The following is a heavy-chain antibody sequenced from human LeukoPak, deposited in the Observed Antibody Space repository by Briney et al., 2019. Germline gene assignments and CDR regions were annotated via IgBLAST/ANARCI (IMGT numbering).Heavy chain of an antibody. D-gene: IGHD3-3*01. CDR1: GGSISSYY. J-gene: IGHJ6*04. V-gene: IGHV4-59*01. CDR2: IYYSGST. Sequence: SETLSLTCTVSGGSISSYYWSWIRQPPGKGLEWIGYIYYSGSTNYNPSLKSRVIISVDTSKNQFSLKLSSVTAADTAVYYCARYPLYDFGSADDLDVWGKGTTVTVSS. CDR3: ARYPLYDFGSADDLDV.